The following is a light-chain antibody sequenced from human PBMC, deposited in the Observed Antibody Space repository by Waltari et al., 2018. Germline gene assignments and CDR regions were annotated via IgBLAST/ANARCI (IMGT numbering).Light chain of an antibody. CDR1: PSLLYIADKKNY. Sequence: DIVMSQSPDSLAVSLGESATINCKSTPSLLYIADKKNYVAWYQEKPGQPPKLLIYWASSRESGVPDRFSGSGSGTDFSLTISSLQAEDVAVYCCQQYFDSPVTFGGGTKVKIK. J-gene: IGKJ4*01. CDR3: QQYFDSPVT. V-gene: IGKV4-1*01. CDR2: WAS.